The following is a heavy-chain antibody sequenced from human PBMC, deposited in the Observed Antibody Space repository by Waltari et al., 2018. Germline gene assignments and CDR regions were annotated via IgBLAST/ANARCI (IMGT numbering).Heavy chain of an antibody. Sequence: EVQLVESGGGLVQPGGSLRLSCAAAGFNVSGYYMSWVRQAPGRGLEWVSIVYSGGSIYCADSVQGRFTISRHKSKNTLYLQMNSLRPEDTAVYYCARGAAVAGRGFDYWGQGTLVTVSS. V-gene: IGHV3-53*04. J-gene: IGHJ4*02. CDR3: ARGAAVAGRGFDY. CDR1: GFNVSGYY. CDR2: VYSGGSI. D-gene: IGHD6-19*01.